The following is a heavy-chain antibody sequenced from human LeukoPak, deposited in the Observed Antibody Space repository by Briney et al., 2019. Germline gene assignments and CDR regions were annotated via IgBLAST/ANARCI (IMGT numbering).Heavy chain of an antibody. V-gene: IGHV1-3*01. CDR1: GYTFTSYA. CDR3: GRGSKVGAHDAFDI. D-gene: IGHD1-26*01. CDR2: INAGNGNT. J-gene: IGHJ3*02. Sequence: PEASVKVSCKASGYTFTSYAMHWVRQAPGQRLEWMGWINAGNGNTKYSQKFQGRVTITRDTYASTAYMELSSLRSEDTAVYYCGRGSKVGAHDAFDIWGQGTMVTVPS.